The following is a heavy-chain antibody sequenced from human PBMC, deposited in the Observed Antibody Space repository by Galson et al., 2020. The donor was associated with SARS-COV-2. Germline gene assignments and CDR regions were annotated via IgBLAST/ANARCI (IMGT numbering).Heavy chain of an antibody. CDR2: IFSNDEK. Sequence: KMSGPTLVKPTETLTLTCTVSGFSLSNARMGVRWIRQPPGKALEWLAHIFSNDEKSYSTSLKSRLTISKDTSKSQVVLTMTNMDPVDTATYYCARIIHYYYDFWSGSNWFDPWGQGTLVTVSS. V-gene: IGHV2-26*01. CDR1: GFSLSNARMG. J-gene: IGHJ5*02. CDR3: ARIIHYYYDFWSGSNWFDP. D-gene: IGHD3-3*01.